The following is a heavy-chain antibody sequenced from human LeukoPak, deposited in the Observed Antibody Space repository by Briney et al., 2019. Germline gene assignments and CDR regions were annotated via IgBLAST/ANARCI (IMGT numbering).Heavy chain of an antibody. J-gene: IGHJ3*02. CDR3: ASQYRSSCFDI. V-gene: IGHV3-11*01. CDR1: GFTFSDYY. D-gene: IGHD6-13*01. Sequence: KSGGSLRLFCAASGFTFSDYYMSWIRQAPGKGPEWVSYISSSGSTIYYADSVKGRFTISRDNAKNSLYLQMNSLRAEDTAVYYCASQYRSSCFDIWGQGTMVTVSS. CDR2: ISSSGSTI.